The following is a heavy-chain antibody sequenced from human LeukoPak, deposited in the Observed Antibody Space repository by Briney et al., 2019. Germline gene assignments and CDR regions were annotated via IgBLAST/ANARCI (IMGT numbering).Heavy chain of an antibody. D-gene: IGHD3-10*01. CDR1: GYTFTSYY. J-gene: IGHJ6*02. CDR3: ARVGPAVDYYGSGSYYRASTDYYGMDV. V-gene: IGHV1-46*01. Sequence: ASVKVSCKASGYTFTSYYMHWVRQAPGQGLEWMGIINPSGGSTSYAQKFQGRVTMTRDTSTSTVYMGLSSLRSEDTAVYYCARVGPAVDYYGSGSYYRASTDYYGMDVWGQGTTVTVSS. CDR2: INPSGGST.